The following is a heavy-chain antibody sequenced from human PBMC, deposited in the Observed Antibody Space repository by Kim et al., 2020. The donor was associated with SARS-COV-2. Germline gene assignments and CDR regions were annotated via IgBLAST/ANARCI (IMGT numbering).Heavy chain of an antibody. CDR2: IYSGGGT. Sequence: GGSLRLSCAASGFSVSDNYMTWVRQAPGKGLECVSVIYSGGGTYYADSVKGRFTISRDNSRNTLYLQMNSLRAEDTALYYCARSKVTSFDIWGQGTMVTVSS. J-gene: IGHJ3*02. CDR3: ARSKVTSFDI. D-gene: IGHD2-21*02. V-gene: IGHV3-53*01. CDR1: GFSVSDNY.